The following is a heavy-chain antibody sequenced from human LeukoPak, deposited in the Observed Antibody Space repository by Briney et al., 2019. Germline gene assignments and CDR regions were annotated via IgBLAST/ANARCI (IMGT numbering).Heavy chain of an antibody. Sequence: GGSLRLSCAASGFTFDDYGMSWVRQAPGKGLEWVSGTNWNGGSTGYADSVKGRFTISRDNAKNSLYLQMNSLRAEDTALYYCARDHYTVTTFYYYYYMDVWGKGTTVTVSS. CDR1: GFTFDDYG. D-gene: IGHD4-17*01. J-gene: IGHJ6*03. CDR3: ARDHYTVTTFYYYYYMDV. CDR2: TNWNGGST. V-gene: IGHV3-20*04.